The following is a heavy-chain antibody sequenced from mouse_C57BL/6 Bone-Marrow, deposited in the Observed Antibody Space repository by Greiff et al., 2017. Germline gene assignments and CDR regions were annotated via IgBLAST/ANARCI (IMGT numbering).Heavy chain of an antibody. CDR2: IDPENGDT. V-gene: IGHV14-4*01. J-gene: IGHJ4*01. CDR1: GFNIKDDY. CDR3: TGGSYPYAMDY. D-gene: IGHD1-1*02. Sequence: EVHLVESGAELVRPGASVKLSCTASGFNIKDDYMHWVKPRPEQGLEWIGWIDPENGDTEYASKFQGKATITANTSSNKAYLQLSSLTSEDTAVYYCTGGSYPYAMDYWGQGTSVTVSS.